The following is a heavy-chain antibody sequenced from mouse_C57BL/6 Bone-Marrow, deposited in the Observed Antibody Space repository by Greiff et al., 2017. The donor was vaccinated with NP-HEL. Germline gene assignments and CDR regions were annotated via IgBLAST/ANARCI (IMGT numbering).Heavy chain of an antibody. CDR1: GFTFSSYG. D-gene: IGHD6-1*01. V-gene: IGHV5-6*01. CDR2: ISSGGSYT. J-gene: IGHJ4*01. Sequence: EVKLVESGGDLVKPGGSLKLSCAASGFTFSSYGMSWVRQTPDKRLEWVAIISSGGSYTYYPDSVKGRFTISRDNAKNTLYLQMSSLKSEDTAMYYCARQAARYAMDYWGQGTSVTVSS. CDR3: ARQAARYAMDY.